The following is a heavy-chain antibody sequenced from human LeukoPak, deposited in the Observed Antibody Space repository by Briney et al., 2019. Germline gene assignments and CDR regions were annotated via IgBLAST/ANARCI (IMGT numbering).Heavy chain of an antibody. Sequence: PSETLSLTCTVSGGSISSGDYYWSWIRQPPGKGLEWIGYIYYSGSTYYNPSLKSRVTISVDTSENQFSLKLSSVTAADTAVYYCASQIPGFWGEPRWFDPWGQGTLVTVSS. D-gene: IGHD3-16*01. J-gene: IGHJ5*02. CDR3: ASQIPGFWGEPRWFDP. CDR1: GGSISSGDYY. CDR2: IYYSGST. V-gene: IGHV4-30-4*08.